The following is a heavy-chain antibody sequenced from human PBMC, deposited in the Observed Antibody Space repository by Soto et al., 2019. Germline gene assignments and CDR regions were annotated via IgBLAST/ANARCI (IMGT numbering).Heavy chain of an antibody. D-gene: IGHD6-13*01. CDR2: SHQSGNT. CDR3: ATRDSSRFY. Sequence: QVDLRESPRGLVTPAGTLSLPCSLSGLYISSRDWGTWARQPPGKGLEWIGESHQSGNTNYNSSLESRVTISVDKSKNQFSLKLTSVTVADTAVYYCATRDSSRFYWGQGTLVTVSS. J-gene: IGHJ4*02. V-gene: IGHV4-4*02. CDR1: GLYISSRDW.